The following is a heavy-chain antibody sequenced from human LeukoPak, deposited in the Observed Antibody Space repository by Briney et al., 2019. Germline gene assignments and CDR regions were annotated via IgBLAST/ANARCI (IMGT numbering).Heavy chain of an antibody. Sequence: GASVKVSCKASGGTFSSYAISWVQQAPGQGLEWMGGIIPIFGTANYAQKFQGRVTITADESTSTAYMELSSLRSEDTAVYYCARDRGYSYGYFKFWFDPWGQGTLVTVSS. CDR3: ARDRGYSYGYFKFWFDP. CDR1: GGTFSSYA. V-gene: IGHV1-69*13. CDR2: IIPIFGTA. J-gene: IGHJ5*02. D-gene: IGHD5-18*01.